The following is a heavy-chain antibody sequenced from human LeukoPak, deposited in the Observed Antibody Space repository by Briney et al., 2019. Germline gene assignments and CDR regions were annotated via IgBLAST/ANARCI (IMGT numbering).Heavy chain of an antibody. Sequence: GGSLRLSCVASGFAFSSYSMNWVRQAPGKGLEWVSSISSGSRYIYYADSVKGRFTIPRDNAKNSLYLQMNSLRAEDTAVYYCARGITGTSYGMDVWGQGTTVTVSS. V-gene: IGHV3-21*01. D-gene: IGHD1-20*01. CDR2: ISSGSRYI. CDR3: ARGITGTSYGMDV. CDR1: GFAFSSYS. J-gene: IGHJ6*02.